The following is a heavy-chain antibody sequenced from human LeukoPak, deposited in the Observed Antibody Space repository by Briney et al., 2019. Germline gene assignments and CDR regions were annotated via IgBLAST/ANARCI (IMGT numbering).Heavy chain of an antibody. CDR2: IKQDGSEK. Sequence: GGSLRLSCAAPGFIFNNYWISWVRQAPGEGLEWVANIKQDGSEKYYVDSVKGRFTISRDNAKNSLYLQMNSLRAEDTAVYYCARQRRYCSGDNCYQRTFDYWGQGTLVTVSS. CDR3: ARQRRYCSGDNCYQRTFDY. J-gene: IGHJ4*02. V-gene: IGHV3-7*01. D-gene: IGHD2-15*01. CDR1: GFIFNNYW.